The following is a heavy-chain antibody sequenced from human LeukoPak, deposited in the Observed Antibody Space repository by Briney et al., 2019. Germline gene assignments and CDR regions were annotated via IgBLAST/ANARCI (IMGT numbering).Heavy chain of an antibody. J-gene: IGHJ4*02. V-gene: IGHV4-59*12. Sequence: SETLSLTCTVSGGSISSYYWSWIRQPPGKGLEWIGYIYYSGSTNYNPSLKSRVTISVDTSKNQFSLKLSSVTAADTAVYYCARGRKYYYDSSGYSRRPSSADYWGQGTLVTVSS. CDR2: IYYSGST. D-gene: IGHD3-22*01. CDR1: GGSISSYY. CDR3: ARGRKYYYDSSGYSRRPSSADY.